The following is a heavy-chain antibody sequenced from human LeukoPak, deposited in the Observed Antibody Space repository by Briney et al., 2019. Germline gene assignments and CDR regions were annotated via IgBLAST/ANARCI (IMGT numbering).Heavy chain of an antibody. V-gene: IGHV4-59*08. J-gene: IGHJ3*02. Sequence: SETLSLTCTVSGGSISSYYWSWLRQPPGKGLEWIGYIYYSGSTNYNPSLKSRVAISVDTSKNQFSLKLSSVTAADTAVYYCARQYPITMVRGVIMTPDAFDIWGQGTMVTVSS. CDR2: IYYSGST. CDR3: ARQYPITMVRGVIMTPDAFDI. D-gene: IGHD3-10*01. CDR1: GGSISSYY.